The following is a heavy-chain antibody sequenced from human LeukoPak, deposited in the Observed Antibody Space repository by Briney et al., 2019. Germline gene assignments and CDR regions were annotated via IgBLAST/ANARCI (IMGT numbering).Heavy chain of an antibody. D-gene: IGHD3-9*01. CDR1: GFIFSNYG. CDR2: IRNDGSMK. CDR3: AKGGEILTGYYIGTH. Sequence: GGSLRLSCAASGFIFSNYGMHWVRQTPAKGLEWVAFIRNDGSMKYYADSVKGRFAISRDNSKNTLYLQMNSLRAEDTAVYYCAKGGEILTGYYIGTHWGQGTLVTVSS. V-gene: IGHV3-30*02. J-gene: IGHJ4*02.